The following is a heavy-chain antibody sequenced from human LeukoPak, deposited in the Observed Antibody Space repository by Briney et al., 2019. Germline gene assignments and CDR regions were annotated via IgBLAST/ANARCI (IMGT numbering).Heavy chain of an antibody. CDR3: ARYGLVATSVLCFQY. Sequence: ASVKVSCKASGYIFTDYYIHWVRQAPGQGLEWMGLINPGGGSTTYAQKFQGRVTVTRDTSTSTVYMELSSLRSEDTAVYYCARYGLVATSVLCFQYWGQGTLVTVSS. V-gene: IGHV1-46*01. D-gene: IGHD6-19*01. CDR1: GYIFTDYY. J-gene: IGHJ1*01. CDR2: INPGGGST.